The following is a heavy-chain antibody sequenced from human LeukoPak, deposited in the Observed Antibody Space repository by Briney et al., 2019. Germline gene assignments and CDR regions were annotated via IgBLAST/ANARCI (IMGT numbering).Heavy chain of an antibody. J-gene: IGHJ6*02. CDR2: ISSNGGST. CDR3: VKMELYAHYYYGMDV. CDR1: GFTFSSYA. D-gene: IGHD1-26*01. V-gene: IGHV3-64D*06. Sequence: GGSLRLSCSASGFTFSSYAMHWVRQAPGKGLEYVSAISSNGGSTYYADSVKGRFTISRDNSKNTLYLQMSSLRAEDTAAYYCVKMELYAHYYYGMDVWGQGTTVTVSS.